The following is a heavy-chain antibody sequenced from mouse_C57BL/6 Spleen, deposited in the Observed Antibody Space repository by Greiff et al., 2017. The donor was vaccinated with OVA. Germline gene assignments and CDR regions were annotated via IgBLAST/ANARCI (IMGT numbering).Heavy chain of an antibody. CDR2: INPSTGGT. V-gene: IGHV1-42*01. J-gene: IGHJ2*01. Sequence: EVKLQESGPELVKPGASVKISCKASGYSFTGYYMNWVKQSPEKSLEWIGEINPSTGGTTYNQKFKAKATLTVDKSSSTAYMQLKSLTSEDSAVYYCARSPYYDYDVGYYFDYWGQGTTLTVSS. D-gene: IGHD2-4*01. CDR3: ARSPYYDYDVGYYFDY. CDR1: GYSFTGYY.